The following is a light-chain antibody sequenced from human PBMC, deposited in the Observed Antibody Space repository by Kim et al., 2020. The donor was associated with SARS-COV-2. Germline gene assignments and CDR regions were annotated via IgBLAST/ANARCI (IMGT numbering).Light chain of an antibody. CDR3: QQYNNWPRT. CDR2: GAS. J-gene: IGKJ1*01. Sequence: EIVMTQSPATLSVSPGERATLSCRASQSVTSNLAWYQQKPGQAPRLLICGASTRATAIPARFSGSGSGTEFTLTISSLQSEDFAVYYCQQYNNWPRTFGQGTKVDIK. V-gene: IGKV3-15*01. CDR1: QSVTSN.